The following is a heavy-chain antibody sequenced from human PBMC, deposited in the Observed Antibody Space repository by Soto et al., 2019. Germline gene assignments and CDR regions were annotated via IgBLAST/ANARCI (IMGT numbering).Heavy chain of an antibody. V-gene: IGHV4-59*01. CDR2: IYNSGSA. Sequence: KASETLSLTCTVSGGSINSYYWSWIRQTPGKGLEWIGYIYNSGSANYNPSLKSRVTISVDTSKKQFSLRLTSVTAADTAVYYCARDMGGAISPLLSPRGYGMDVWGQGTTVTGSS. CDR3: ARDMGGAISPLLSPRGYGMDV. D-gene: IGHD3-10*01. J-gene: IGHJ6*02. CDR1: GGSINSYY.